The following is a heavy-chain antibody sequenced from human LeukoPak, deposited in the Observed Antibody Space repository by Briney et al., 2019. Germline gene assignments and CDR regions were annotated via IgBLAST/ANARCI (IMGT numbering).Heavy chain of an antibody. CDR3: ARARLDDYGDYPPDY. Sequence: SVKVSCKASGGTFSSYAISWVRQAPGRGLEWMGGIIPIFGTANYAQKFQGRVTITTDESTSTAYMELGSLRSEDTAVYYCARARLDDYGDYPPDYWGQGTLVTVSS. CDR1: GGTFSSYA. CDR2: IIPIFGTA. V-gene: IGHV1-69*05. J-gene: IGHJ4*02. D-gene: IGHD4-17*01.